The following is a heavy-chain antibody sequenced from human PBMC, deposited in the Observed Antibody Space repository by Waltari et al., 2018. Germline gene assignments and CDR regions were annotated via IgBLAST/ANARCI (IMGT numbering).Heavy chain of an antibody. CDR3: ARVTVVARVSDVFDV. V-gene: IGHV3-53*01. CDR1: EFTVSDTY. Sequence: EVQVVESGGDLIQPGGSLRLSCAASEFTVSDTYMTWVRQAPGKGLDWVATIFVTGNTHYADSVRGRFTISRDSSRNSVYLQMDNLRAEDTATYYCARVTVVARVSDVFDVWGQGTMITVSS. J-gene: IGHJ3*01. D-gene: IGHD6-6*01. CDR2: IFVTGNT.